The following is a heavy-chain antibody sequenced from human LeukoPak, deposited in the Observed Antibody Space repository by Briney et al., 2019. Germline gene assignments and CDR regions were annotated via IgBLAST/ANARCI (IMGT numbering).Heavy chain of an antibody. CDR2: IYASGST. CDR1: GGSIDTYY. Sequence: PSETLSLTCTVPGGSIDTYYWSWIRQPPGKGLEWIGHIYASGSTNYNPSLKNRVTISVDTSKNQFSLKLTSVTAADTAVYTCARQEGYYDYMDVWGKGTTVTVSS. CDR3: ARQEGYYDYMDV. J-gene: IGHJ6*03. V-gene: IGHV4-4*09.